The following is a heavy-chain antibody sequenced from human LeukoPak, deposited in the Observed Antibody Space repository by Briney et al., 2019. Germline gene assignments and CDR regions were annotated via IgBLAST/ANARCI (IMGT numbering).Heavy chain of an antibody. D-gene: IGHD5-18*01. CDR3: ANSADTAMVTSFDY. CDR1: GYTFTSYY. CDR2: IIPIFGTA. V-gene: IGHV1-69*13. J-gene: IGHJ4*02. Sequence: ASVKVSCKASGYTFTSYYMHWVRQAPGQGLEWMGGIIPIFGTANYAQKFQGRVTITADESTSTAYMELSSLRSEDTAVYYCANSADTAMVTSFDYWGQGTLVTVSS.